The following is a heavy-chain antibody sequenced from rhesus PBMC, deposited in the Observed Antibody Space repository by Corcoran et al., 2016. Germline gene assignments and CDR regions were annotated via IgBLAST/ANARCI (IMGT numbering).Heavy chain of an antibody. J-gene: IGHJ6*01. CDR3: AKDRGSSPYYGLDS. CDR1: GFTFSGYA. D-gene: IGHD4-29*01. V-gene: IGHV3-103*01. Sequence: EVQLVESGGDLAKPGGSLRLSCAASGFTFSGYAMHWVRQAPGKGLEGVSTISSGGTTYYAESVKGRFTISRDNSKNTLSLQMDSLKTEDTAVYYCAKDRGSSPYYGLDSWGQGVVVTVSS. CDR2: ISSGGTT.